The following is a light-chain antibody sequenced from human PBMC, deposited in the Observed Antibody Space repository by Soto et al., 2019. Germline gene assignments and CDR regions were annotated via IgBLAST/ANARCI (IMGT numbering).Light chain of an antibody. Sequence: QSVLTQPPSASGSPGQSVTISCTGTNSDVGRYNYVSWYQQNPGKAPKLMIYEVTKRPSGVPDRFSGSKSGNTASLTVSGLQAEDEADYYCSSYAGNNNLIFGGGTKLTVL. CDR1: NSDVGRYNY. CDR2: EVT. J-gene: IGLJ2*01. V-gene: IGLV2-8*01. CDR3: SSYAGNNNLI.